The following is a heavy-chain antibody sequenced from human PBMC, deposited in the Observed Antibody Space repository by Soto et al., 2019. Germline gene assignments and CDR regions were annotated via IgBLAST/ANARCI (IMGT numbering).Heavy chain of an antibody. V-gene: IGHV4-59*08. CDR2: IFYSGST. J-gene: IGHJ4*03. CDR1: GGSISSYY. Sequence: PSETLSLTCTVSGGSISSYYWSWIRQPPGKGLELIGYIFYSGSTNYNPSLKSRVTISVDTSKNQFSLKLRSVTAADTAIYYCARGNSFGSGIGYSDHWGQGAQVTVS. D-gene: IGHD3-10*01. CDR3: ARGNSFGSGIGYSDH.